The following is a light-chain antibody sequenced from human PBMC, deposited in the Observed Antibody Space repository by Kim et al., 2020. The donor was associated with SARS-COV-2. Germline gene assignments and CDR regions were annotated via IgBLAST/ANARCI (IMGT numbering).Light chain of an antibody. V-gene: IGKV1D-13*01. CDR3: QQFDNYPHIT. CDR2: DAS. J-gene: IGKJ5*01. CDR1: QGIRSA. Sequence: AIQLTQSPSSLSASVGDRVTITCRASQGIRSALAWYQQKPGKAPKFLIYDASSLESGVPSRFSGSGYRTDFTLTISSLQPEDFATYYCQQFDNYPHITFGQGTRLEIK.